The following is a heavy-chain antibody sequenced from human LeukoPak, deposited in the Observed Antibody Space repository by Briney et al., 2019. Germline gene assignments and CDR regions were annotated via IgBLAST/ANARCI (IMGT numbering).Heavy chain of an antibody. D-gene: IGHD3-10*01. CDR1: GGSFSGYY. J-gene: IGHJ5*02. Sequence: PSETLSLTCAVYGGSFSGYYWSWIRQPPGKGLEWIGEINHSGSTNYNPSLKSRVTISVDTSKNQFSLKLSSVTAADTAVYYCARGQLRPTLIWFGELLGWFDPWGQGTLVTVSS. CDR3: ARGQLRPTLIWFGELLGWFDP. V-gene: IGHV4-34*01. CDR2: INHSGST.